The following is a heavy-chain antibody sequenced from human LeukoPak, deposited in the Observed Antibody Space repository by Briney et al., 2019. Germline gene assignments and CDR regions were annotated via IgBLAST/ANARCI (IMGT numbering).Heavy chain of an antibody. V-gene: IGHV3-74*01. CDR3: ARDSRVYDFWSGYHDAFDI. J-gene: IGHJ3*02. CDR1: GFTFSFNS. D-gene: IGHD3-3*01. CDR2: IKRDGSGT. Sequence: PGGSLRLSCAASGFTFSFNSMHWVRQGPGKGLVWVSRIKRDGSGTTYADSVKGRVTISRDNAKNTLYLQMNSLRAEDTAVYYCARDSRVYDFWSGYHDAFDIWGQGTMVTVSS.